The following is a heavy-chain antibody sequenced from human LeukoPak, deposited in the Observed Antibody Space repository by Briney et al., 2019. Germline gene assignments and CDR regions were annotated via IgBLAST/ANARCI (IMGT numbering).Heavy chain of an antibody. CDR2: ISGSGGST. CDR3: AKPSHYYDSSGSPYYFDY. J-gene: IGHJ4*02. Sequence: GSLRLSCAASGFTFSSYAMSWVRQAPGKGLEWVSAISGSGGSTYYADSVKGRFTISRDNSKNTLYLQMNSLRAEDTAVYYCAKPSHYYDSSGSPYYFDYWGQGTLVTVSS. V-gene: IGHV3-23*01. D-gene: IGHD3-22*01. CDR1: GFTFSSYA.